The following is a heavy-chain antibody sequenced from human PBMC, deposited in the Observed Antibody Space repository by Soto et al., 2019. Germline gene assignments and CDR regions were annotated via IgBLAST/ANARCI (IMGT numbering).Heavy chain of an antibody. CDR2: LVVGTGNT. CDR1: GFTFRSSA. V-gene: IGHV1-58*01. J-gene: IGHJ6*02. D-gene: IGHD2-15*01. Sequence: GASVKVSCKTSGFTFRSSAVQWVRRARGQRLEWRGWLVVGTGNTDYAQKFQQRVTISSDRSTNTVSMELSSLTSEDTAVYYCATGAYCXGGSCSDYYYYYYGMDLWGPGTTVTVSS. CDR3: ATGAYCXGGSCSDYYYYYYGMDL.